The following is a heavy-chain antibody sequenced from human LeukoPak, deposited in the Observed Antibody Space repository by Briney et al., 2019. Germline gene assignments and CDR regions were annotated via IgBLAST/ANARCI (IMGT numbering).Heavy chain of an antibody. Sequence: GGSLRLSCAASGFTFSNYWMSWVRQAPGKGLEWVANIRHDGSEKYYVDSVKDRFTISRDNAKDSLFLQMNSLRAEDTAVYYCARVLRYCSGGNCYSGGLGYMDVWGKGTTVTISS. CDR2: IRHDGSEK. J-gene: IGHJ6*03. D-gene: IGHD2-15*01. CDR3: ARVLRYCSGGNCYSGGLGYMDV. V-gene: IGHV3-7*03. CDR1: GFTFSNYW.